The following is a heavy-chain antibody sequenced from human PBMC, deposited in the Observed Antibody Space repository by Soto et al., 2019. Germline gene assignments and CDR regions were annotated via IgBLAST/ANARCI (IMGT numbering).Heavy chain of an antibody. D-gene: IGHD3-22*01. CDR1: GFTFTSSA. CDR2: IVVGSGNT. V-gene: IGHV1-58*01. Sequence: QMQLVQSGPEVKKPGTSVKVSCKASGFTFTSSAVQWVRQARGQRLEWIGWIVVGSGNTNYAQKFQERVTITRDMSTSTAYMELSSLRSEDTAVYHCAAVPYYYDSSGYYFEVDPNWFDPWGQGTLVTVSS. J-gene: IGHJ5*02. CDR3: AAVPYYYDSSGYYFEVDPNWFDP.